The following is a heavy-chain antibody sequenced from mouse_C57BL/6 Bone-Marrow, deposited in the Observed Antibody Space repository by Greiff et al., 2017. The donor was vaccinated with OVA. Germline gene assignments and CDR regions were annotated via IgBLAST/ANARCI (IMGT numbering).Heavy chain of an antibody. J-gene: IGHJ1*03. D-gene: IGHD1-1*01. CDR2: IYPRSGNT. CDR1: GYTFTSYG. Sequence: QVQLQQSGAELARPGASVKLSCKASGYTFTSYGISWVKQRTGQGLEWIGEIYPRSGNTYYNEKFKGKATLTADKSSSTAYMELRSLTSEDSAVYFGASRITTVVATKYFDVWGTGTTVTVSS. V-gene: IGHV1-81*01. CDR3: ASRITTVVATKYFDV.